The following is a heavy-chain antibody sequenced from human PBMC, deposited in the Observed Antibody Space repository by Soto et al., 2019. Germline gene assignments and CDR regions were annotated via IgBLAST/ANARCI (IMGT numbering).Heavy chain of an antibody. D-gene: IGHD6-19*01. CDR1: GFTVSSDY. J-gene: IGHJ2*01. Sequence: EVQLVESGGGLVQPGGSLRLSCAASGFTVSSDYMSWVRQAPGKGLEWVSGIYSGGSTYYADSVKGSFTIFRDNSKNTQQLQMNSLRAEDVAVYYFARVAGSYWYFDLWGRGTLVTVSS. CDR2: IYSGGST. CDR3: ARVAGSYWYFDL. V-gene: IGHV3-66*01.